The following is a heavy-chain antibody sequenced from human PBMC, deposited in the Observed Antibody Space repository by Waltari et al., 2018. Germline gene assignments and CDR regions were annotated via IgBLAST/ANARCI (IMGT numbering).Heavy chain of an antibody. CDR1: GFTFSSYW. D-gene: IGHD3-10*01. CDR3: AREGFSGLREGDY. CDR2: IKQDGSEK. J-gene: IGHJ4*02. Sequence: VQLVESGGGLVQPGGSLRLSCAASGFTFSSYWMSWVRQAPGKGLEWVANIKQDGSEKYYVDSVKGRFTISRDNAKNSLYLQMNSLRAEDTAVYYCAREGFSGLREGDYWGQGTLVTVSS. V-gene: IGHV3-7*01.